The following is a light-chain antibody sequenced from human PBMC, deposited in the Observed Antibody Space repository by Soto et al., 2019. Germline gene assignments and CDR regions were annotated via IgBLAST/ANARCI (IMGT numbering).Light chain of an antibody. CDR3: CSYAGSSTFNVV. CDR2: EVS. CDR1: SSDVGSYNL. J-gene: IGLJ2*01. V-gene: IGLV2-23*02. Sequence: QSALTQPASVSGSRGQSITISCTGTSSDVGSYNLVSWYQQHPGKAPKLMIYEVSKRPSGVSNRFSGSKSGNTASLTISGLQAEDEADYYCCSYAGSSTFNVVFGGGTKVTVL.